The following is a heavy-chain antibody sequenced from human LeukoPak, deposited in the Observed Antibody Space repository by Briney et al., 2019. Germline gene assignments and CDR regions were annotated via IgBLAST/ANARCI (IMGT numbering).Heavy chain of an antibody. Sequence: SETLSLTCAVYGGSFSGYYWSWIRQPPGKGLEWIGEINHSGSTNYNPSLKSRVTISVVTSKNQFSLKLSSVTAADTAVYYCARGGVDTAMVDEVGYWFDPWGQGTLVTVSS. D-gene: IGHD5-18*01. V-gene: IGHV4-34*01. CDR1: GGSFSGYY. J-gene: IGHJ5*02. CDR2: INHSGST. CDR3: ARGGVDTAMVDEVGYWFDP.